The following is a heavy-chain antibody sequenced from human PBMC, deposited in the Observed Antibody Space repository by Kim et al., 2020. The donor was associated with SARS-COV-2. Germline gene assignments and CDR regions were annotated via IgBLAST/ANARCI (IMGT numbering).Heavy chain of an antibody. V-gene: IGHV3-23*03. CDR3: SKVHFRSSGDF. J-gene: IGHJ4*02. D-gene: IGHD3-3*02. CDR2: IYSDGTTK. CDR1: GFTFSSYA. Sequence: GGSLRLSCVASGFTFSSYAMSWLRQAPGKGLEWVSVIYSDGTTKFYVGSVMGRFTVSRDNSKYRLFPQLNNLRAEDTAVYFCSKVHFRSSGDFWGQGPL.